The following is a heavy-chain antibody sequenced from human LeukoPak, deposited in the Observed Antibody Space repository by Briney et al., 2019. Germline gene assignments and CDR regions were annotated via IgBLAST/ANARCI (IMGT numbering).Heavy chain of an antibody. V-gene: IGHV3-7*01. Sequence: PGGSLRLSCAASGFTFSSYWMSWVRQAPGKGLEWVASIKQDGSEKYYVDSVKGRFTISRDNAKNSLYLQMNSLRAEDTAVYYCARDRRITIFGVAMGDAFDIWGQGTMVTVSS. CDR3: ARDRRITIFGVAMGDAFDI. J-gene: IGHJ3*02. D-gene: IGHD3-3*01. CDR1: GFTFSSYW. CDR2: IKQDGSEK.